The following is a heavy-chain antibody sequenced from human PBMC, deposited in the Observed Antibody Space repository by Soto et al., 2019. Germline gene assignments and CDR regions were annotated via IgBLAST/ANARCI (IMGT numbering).Heavy chain of an antibody. J-gene: IGHJ4*02. V-gene: IGHV1-18*01. Sequence: ASVKVSCKASGYTFTSYGISWVRQAPGQGLEWMGWISAYNGNTNYAQKLQGRVTMTTDTSTSTAYMELRSLRSDDTAVYYCARALLITMRSTLFDYWGQGTLVTVSS. CDR1: GYTFTSYG. CDR2: ISAYNGNT. D-gene: IGHD3-22*01. CDR3: ARALLITMRSTLFDY.